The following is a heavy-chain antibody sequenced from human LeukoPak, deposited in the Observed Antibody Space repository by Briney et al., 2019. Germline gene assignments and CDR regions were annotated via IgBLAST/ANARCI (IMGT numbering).Heavy chain of an antibody. Sequence: SETLSLTCTVSGGSISSYYWSWIRQSPGKGLEWIGYIYYSGSTNYNPSLKSRVTISVDTSKNQFSLKLSSVTAADTAVYYCARVTEVGTFDYWGQGTLVTVSS. D-gene: IGHD1-26*01. CDR1: GGSISSYY. CDR3: ARVTEVGTFDY. J-gene: IGHJ4*02. V-gene: IGHV4-59*01. CDR2: IYYSGST.